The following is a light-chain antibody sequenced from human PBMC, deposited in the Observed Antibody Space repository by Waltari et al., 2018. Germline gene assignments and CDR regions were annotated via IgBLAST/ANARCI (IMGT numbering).Light chain of an antibody. J-gene: IGKJ2*01. CDR1: QTINTW. Sequence: DIQMTQSPSTLSASVGDRVTITCRASQTINTWLAWYQQKPGKDPYLLIYKASILENGVPSRFSGSGSGTEFTLTISGLQPDDFGTYYCQQYDRFSYTFGQGTKLEIK. CDR3: QQYDRFSYT. V-gene: IGKV1-5*03. CDR2: KAS.